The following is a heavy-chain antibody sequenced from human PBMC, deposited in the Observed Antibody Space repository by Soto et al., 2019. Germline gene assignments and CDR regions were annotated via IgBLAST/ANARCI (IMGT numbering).Heavy chain of an antibody. CDR1: GFTFSSYA. D-gene: IGHD3-3*01. Sequence: GGSLRLSCAASGFTFSSYAMSWVRQAPGKGLEWVSAISGSGGSTYYADSVKGRFTISRDNSKNTLYLQMNSLRAEDTAVYYCAKKTGVSYDFLIVYYHHNYYYGMDVCAQRTTVTVSS. J-gene: IGHJ6*02. V-gene: IGHV3-23*01. CDR3: AKKTGVSYDFLIVYYHHNYYYGMDV. CDR2: ISGSGGST.